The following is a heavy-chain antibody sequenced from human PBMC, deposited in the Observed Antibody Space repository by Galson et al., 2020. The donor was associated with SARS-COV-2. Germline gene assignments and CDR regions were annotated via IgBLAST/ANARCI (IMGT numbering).Heavy chain of an antibody. J-gene: IGHJ4*02. CDR1: RGILSSSD. CDR2: FIHVFHTA. Sequence: SVRVTCQATRGILSSSDVNWVRQAPGQGLEWLGGFIHVFHTATYAQKFKGRVKITADEPTTTAYMELTSLRSDDTAVYFCVRGEVQTLDYWGQGTLVTVSS. CDR3: VRGEVQTLDY. D-gene: IGHD1-1*01. V-gene: IGHV1-69*13.